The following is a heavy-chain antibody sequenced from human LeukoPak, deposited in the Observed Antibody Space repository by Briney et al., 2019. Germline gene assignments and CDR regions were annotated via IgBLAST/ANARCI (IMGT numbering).Heavy chain of an antibody. D-gene: IGHD4-11*01. CDR2: FYYSGST. CDR1: GGSISSYY. J-gene: IGHJ4*02. V-gene: IGHV4-59*01. Sequence: SETLSLTCTVSGGSISSYYWSCIRQPPGEGLEWIGYFYYSGSTDYNPSLKSRVTISVDTSKNQFSLKLSSVTAADTAVYYCAREGVTKYYFDYWGQGTLVTVSS. CDR3: AREGVTKYYFDY.